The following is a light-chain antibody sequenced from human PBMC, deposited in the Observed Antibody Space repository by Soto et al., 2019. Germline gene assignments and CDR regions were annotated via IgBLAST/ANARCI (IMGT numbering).Light chain of an antibody. V-gene: IGKV3-11*01. CDR2: DAS. CDR1: QSVSSY. CDR3: QQRNNWPIT. J-gene: IGKJ5*01. Sequence: EIVLTQSPATLSLSPGERATLSCRASQSVSSYLAWYQQTPGQAPRLLIYDASNRATGIPVRFSGSGSGTDFTLTISSLEPEDFALYYCQQRNNWPITFGQGTRREIK.